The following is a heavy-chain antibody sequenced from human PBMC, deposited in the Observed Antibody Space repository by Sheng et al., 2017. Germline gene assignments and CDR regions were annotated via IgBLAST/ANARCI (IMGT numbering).Heavy chain of an antibody. J-gene: IGHJ3*02. D-gene: IGHD1-26*01. CDR3: ARAVGARGGAFDI. Sequence: QLQLQESGPGLVKPSETLSLTCTVSGGSISSSSYYWGWIRQPPGKGLEWIGSIYYSGSTYYNPSLKSRVTISVDTSKNQFSLKLSSVTAADTAVYYCARAVGARGGAFDIWGQGTMVTVSS. CDR1: GGSISSSSYY. CDR2: IYYSGST. V-gene: IGHV4-39*07.